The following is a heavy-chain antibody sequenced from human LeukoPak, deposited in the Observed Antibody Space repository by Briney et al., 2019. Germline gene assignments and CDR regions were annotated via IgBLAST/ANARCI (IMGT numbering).Heavy chain of an antibody. CDR1: GYDFINYG. D-gene: IGHD6-6*01. CDR2: RSICNGNT. Sequence: ASVKVSCKASGYDFINYGISWVRQAPGQGLEWMGWRSICNGNTDYKLQGRVTMTTDTSTSTAHMEVRSLRSDDTAVYYCARGGPFPSGSSSREYYLDYWGQGTLVTVSS. V-gene: IGHV1-18*01. CDR3: ARGGPFPSGSSSREYYLDY. J-gene: IGHJ4*02.